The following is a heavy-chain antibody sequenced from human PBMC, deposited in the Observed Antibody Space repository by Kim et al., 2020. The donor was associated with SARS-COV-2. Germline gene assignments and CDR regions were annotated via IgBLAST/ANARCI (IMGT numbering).Heavy chain of an antibody. D-gene: IGHD6-6*01. Sequence: GGSLRLSCAASGFTFISYWMHWVRQVPGKGLVWVSRINGDGSSTSYADSVKGRFTISRDNAKNTVYLQMNTLGDEDTAVYYCTRGGPYSSSNFDYWGQGTLVTVSS. V-gene: IGHV3-74*01. CDR1: GFTFISYW. J-gene: IGHJ4*02. CDR2: INGDGSST. CDR3: TRGGPYSSSNFDY.